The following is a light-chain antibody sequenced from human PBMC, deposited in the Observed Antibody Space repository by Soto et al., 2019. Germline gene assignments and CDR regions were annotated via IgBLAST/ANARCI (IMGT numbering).Light chain of an antibody. Sequence: EIVMTQSPATLSVSPGERATLSCRASQSVSSNLAWYQQKPGQAPRLLIYGASTRATGIPARFSGSGSGTEFTLTISSLQSEDFAVYYCQQRSSRPPMYTFGQGTKVEIK. J-gene: IGKJ2*01. CDR1: QSVSSN. V-gene: IGKV3-15*01. CDR2: GAS. CDR3: QQRSSRPPMYT.